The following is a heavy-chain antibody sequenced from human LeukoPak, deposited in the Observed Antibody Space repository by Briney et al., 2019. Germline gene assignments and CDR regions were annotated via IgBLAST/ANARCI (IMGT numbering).Heavy chain of an antibody. Sequence: SETLSLTCAVYGGSFSGYYWSWIRQAPGKGLEWIGEINLNGNTNYNPSLKSRVTISVDTSKNHFSLKLSSVTAAGTAVYYCARLNYYDSSGYYRTKNYGMDVWGQGTTVTVSS. D-gene: IGHD3-22*01. CDR2: INLNGNT. J-gene: IGHJ6*02. V-gene: IGHV4-34*09. CDR1: GGSFSGYY. CDR3: ARLNYYDSSGYYRTKNYGMDV.